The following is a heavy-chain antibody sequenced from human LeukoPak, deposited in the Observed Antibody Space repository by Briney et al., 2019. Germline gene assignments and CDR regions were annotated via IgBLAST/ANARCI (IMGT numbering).Heavy chain of an antibody. V-gene: IGHV3-23*01. CDR2: ISGSGGST. D-gene: IGHD3-22*01. J-gene: IGHJ4*02. CDR3: AKATYYYDSSGYSSVDY. Sequence: GGSLRLSCAASGFTFSSYGMSWVRQAPGKGLEWVSAISGSGGSTYYADSVKGRFTISRDNSKNTLYLQINSLRAEDTAVYYCAKATYYYDSSGYSSVDYWGQGTLVTVSS. CDR1: GFTFSSYG.